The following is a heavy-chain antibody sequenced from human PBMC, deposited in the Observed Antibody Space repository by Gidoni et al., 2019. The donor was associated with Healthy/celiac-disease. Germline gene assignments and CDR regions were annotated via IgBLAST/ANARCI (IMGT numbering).Heavy chain of an antibody. Sequence: EVQLVESGGGLVQPGGSLRLSCAASGFTCSSYWMSWVRQAPGKGLEWVANIKQDGSEKYYVDSVKGRFTISRDNAKNSLYLQMNSLRAEDTAVYYCARVGSSSWYPDAFDIWGQGTMVTVSS. V-gene: IGHV3-7*01. CDR3: ARVGSSSWYPDAFDI. CDR1: GFTCSSYW. D-gene: IGHD6-13*01. CDR2: IKQDGSEK. J-gene: IGHJ3*02.